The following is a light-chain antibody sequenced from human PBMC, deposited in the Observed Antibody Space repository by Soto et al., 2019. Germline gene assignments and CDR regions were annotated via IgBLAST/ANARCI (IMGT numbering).Light chain of an antibody. Sequence: QPVLTQSPSASASLGASVKLTCTLSSGHSSYTIAWHQQQPEKGPRYLMKLNSDGSHNKGDGIPDRFSGSSSGAERYLTISSLQSEDEADYYCQTWGTGYVVLGGGTKLTVL. CDR1: SGHSSYT. CDR2: LNSDGSH. J-gene: IGLJ2*01. CDR3: QTWGTGYVV. V-gene: IGLV4-69*01.